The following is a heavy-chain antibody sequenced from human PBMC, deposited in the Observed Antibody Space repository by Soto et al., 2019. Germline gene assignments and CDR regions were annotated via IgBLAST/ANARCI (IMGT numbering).Heavy chain of an antibody. CDR2: IYYSGST. J-gene: IGHJ3*02. V-gene: IGHV4-61*01. CDR3: ARIGRAVDAFDI. Sequence: PSETLSLTCTVSGGSVSSGSYYWSWIRQPPGKGLEWIGYIYYSGSTNYNPSLKSRVTISVDTSKNQFSLKLSSVTAADTAVYYCARIGRAVDAFDIWGQGTMVNVSS. D-gene: IGHD1-26*01. CDR1: GGSVSSGSYY.